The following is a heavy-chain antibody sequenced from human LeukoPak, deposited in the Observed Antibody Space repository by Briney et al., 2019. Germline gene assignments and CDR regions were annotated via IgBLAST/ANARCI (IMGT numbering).Heavy chain of an antibody. Sequence: SGPTLVNPTQTLTLTCTFAGFSLTTSGVGVGWVRQPPGKALEWLSLIYWDDDQRYSPSLRSRLTITKDTSKNQVVLTMTNMDPGDTGTYYCAHVKYCVPTSCSLNWFDPWGQGTLVTVSS. J-gene: IGHJ5*02. CDR3: AHVKYCVPTSCSLNWFDP. V-gene: IGHV2-5*02. D-gene: IGHD2-2*01. CDR1: GFSLTTSGVG. CDR2: IYWDDDQ.